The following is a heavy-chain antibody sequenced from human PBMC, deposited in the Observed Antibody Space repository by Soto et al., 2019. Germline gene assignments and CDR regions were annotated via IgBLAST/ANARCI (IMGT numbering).Heavy chain of an antibody. CDR2: INPNSGGT. V-gene: IGHV1-2*06. D-gene: IGHD6-19*01. CDR1: GYNFLGFW. J-gene: IGHJ4*02. Sequence: ASVKVSCKASGYNFLGFWLQWVRQAPGQGLEWMGRINPNSGGTDYAQKFQDRVTMTSDTSITTAYMELSRLTSDDTAIYYCSISMAVPDPHTALDFWGQGVPVTVSS. CDR3: SISMAVPDPHTALDF.